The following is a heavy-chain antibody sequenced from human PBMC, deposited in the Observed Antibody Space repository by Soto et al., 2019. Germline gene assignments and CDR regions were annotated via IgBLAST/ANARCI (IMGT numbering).Heavy chain of an antibody. V-gene: IGHV1-18*01. D-gene: IGHD3-9*01. CDR2: ISAYNGNT. J-gene: IGHJ5*02. CDR3: ARDLILRYFDWPSSGVDP. Sequence: ASVKVSCKASGYTFTSYGISWVRQAPGQGLEWMGWISAYNGNTNYAQKLQGRVTMTTDTSTSTAYMELRSLRSDDTAVYYWARDLILRYFDWPSSGVDPWGQGTLVTVSS. CDR1: GYTFTSYG.